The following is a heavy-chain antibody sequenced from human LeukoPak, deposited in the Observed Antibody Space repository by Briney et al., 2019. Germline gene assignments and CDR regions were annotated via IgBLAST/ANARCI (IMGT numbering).Heavy chain of an antibody. CDR2: IYDSGST. V-gene: IGHV4-59*01. J-gene: IGHJ4*02. CDR3: ARTYSGRSYYFDC. CDR1: GXSISSFH. D-gene: IGHD1-26*01. Sequence: PSGTLSLTCTVSGXSISSFHWSWIRQPPGKGLEHIGNIYDSGSTYYNPSLKSRVTISVDTSKNQFSLKLSSVTAADTAVYYCARTYSGRSYYFDCWGQGTLVTVSS.